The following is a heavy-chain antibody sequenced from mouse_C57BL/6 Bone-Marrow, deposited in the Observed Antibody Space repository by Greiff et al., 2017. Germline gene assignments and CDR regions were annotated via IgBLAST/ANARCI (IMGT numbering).Heavy chain of an antibody. V-gene: IGHV1-64*01. CDR1: GYTFTSYW. Sequence: QVQLQQPGAELVKPGASVKLSCKASGYTFTSYWMHWVKQRPGQGLEWIGMIHPNSGSTNYNEKFKSKATLTVDKSSSTAYMQLSSLTSEDSAVYYCARPPYGNYGTVNDVWGTGTTVTVSS. CDR2: IHPNSGST. CDR3: ARPPYGNYGTVNDV. J-gene: IGHJ1*03. D-gene: IGHD2-1*01.